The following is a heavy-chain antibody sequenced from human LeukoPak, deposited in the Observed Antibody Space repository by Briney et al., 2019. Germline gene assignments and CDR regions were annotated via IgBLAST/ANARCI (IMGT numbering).Heavy chain of an antibody. CDR2: TYYSGST. J-gene: IGHJ4*02. CDR3: ARAGGRAYFDY. Sequence: SETLSLTCTVSGGSISSDDYYWSWIRQPPGKGLEWIGYTYYSGSTYYNPSLKSRVTISVDTSKNQFSLKLSSVTAADTAVYYCARAGGRAYFDYWGQGTLVTVSS. D-gene: IGHD3-16*01. CDR1: GGSISSDDYY. V-gene: IGHV4-30-4*01.